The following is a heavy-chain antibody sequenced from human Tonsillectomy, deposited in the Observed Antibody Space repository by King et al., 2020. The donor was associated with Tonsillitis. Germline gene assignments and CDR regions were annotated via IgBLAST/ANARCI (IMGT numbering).Heavy chain of an antibody. Sequence: QLQESGPGLVKPSETLSLTCTVSGGSISSYYWSWIRQPPGKGLEWIGYIYYSGSTNYNPSLKRRVTISVDTSKNQFSLKLSSVTAADTAVYYCARLSGWYDYWGQGTLVTVSS. CDR3: ARLSGWYDY. CDR1: GGSISSYY. J-gene: IGHJ4*02. CDR2: IYYSGST. D-gene: IGHD6-19*01. V-gene: IGHV4-59*08.